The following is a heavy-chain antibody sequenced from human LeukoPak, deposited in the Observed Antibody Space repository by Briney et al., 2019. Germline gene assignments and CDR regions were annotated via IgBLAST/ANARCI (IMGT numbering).Heavy chain of an antibody. CDR2: ISSSGSTI. J-gene: IGHJ3*02. D-gene: IGHD3-10*01. V-gene: IGHV3-48*04. Sequence: GGSLRLSCAASGFTFSSYAMSWVRQAPGKGLECVSYISSSGSTIYYADSVKGRYTISRDNAKNSLYLQMNSLRAEDTAVYYCARVAGGPQGNAFDIWGQGTMVTVSS. CDR3: ARVAGGPQGNAFDI. CDR1: GFTFSSYA.